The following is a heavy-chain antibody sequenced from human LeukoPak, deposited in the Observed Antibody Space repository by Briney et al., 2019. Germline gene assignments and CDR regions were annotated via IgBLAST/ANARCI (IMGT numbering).Heavy chain of an antibody. V-gene: IGHV4-59*08. CDR1: GGSISGYY. Sequence: SETLSLTCTVSGGSISGYYWTWIRQLPGKGLEWIGYIYNSGITNYNPSLKSRVTVSVDTSKNQFPLRLTSVTAANTAVYYCARSVPSLDYLFDSWGHGTLVTVSS. CDR2: IYNSGIT. CDR3: ARSVPSLDYLFDS. D-gene: IGHD4-11*01. J-gene: IGHJ5*01.